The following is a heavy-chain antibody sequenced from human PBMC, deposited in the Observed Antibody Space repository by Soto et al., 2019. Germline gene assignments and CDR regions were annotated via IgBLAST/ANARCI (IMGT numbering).Heavy chain of an antibody. D-gene: IGHD2-2*01. CDR3: ARDRSTSIYGMDV. Sequence: GGSLRLSCAASGFTFSDYYMSWIRQAPGKGLEWVANIKQDGSEKYYVDSVKGRFTISRDNAKNSLYLQMNSLRAEDTAVYYCARDRSTSIYGMDVWGQGTTVTVSS. J-gene: IGHJ6*02. CDR2: IKQDGSEK. CDR1: GFTFSDYY. V-gene: IGHV3-7*01.